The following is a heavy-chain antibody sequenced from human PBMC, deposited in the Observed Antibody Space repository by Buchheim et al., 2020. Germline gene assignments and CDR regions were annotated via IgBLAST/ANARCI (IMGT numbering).Heavy chain of an antibody. CDR2: IYYSGST. CDR1: GGSISSSSYY. V-gene: IGHV4-39*01. CDR3: ARRGDSSSWYPLGY. D-gene: IGHD6-13*01. J-gene: IGHJ4*02. Sequence: QLQLQESGPGLVKPSEPLSLTCTVSGGSISSSSYYWGWIRQPPGKGLEWIGSIYYSGSTYYNPSLKSRVTISVDTSKNQFSLKLSSVTAADTAVYYCARRGDSSSWYPLGYWGQGTL.